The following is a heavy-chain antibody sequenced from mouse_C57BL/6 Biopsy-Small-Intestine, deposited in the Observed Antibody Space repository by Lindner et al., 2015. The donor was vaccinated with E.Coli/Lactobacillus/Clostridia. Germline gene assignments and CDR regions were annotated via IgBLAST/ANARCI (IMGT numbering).Heavy chain of an antibody. CDR1: GYTFTGYW. Sequence: VQLQESGADLMKPGASVKLSCKATGYTFTGYWIDWVKQRPGHGLEWIGEILPGSDGTNFNEKFKGKASFTAVTSSNTAYMQLSSLTTEDSAIYFCVRRPFDYWGQGTTLTVSS. V-gene: IGHV1-9*01. CDR2: ILPGSDGT. J-gene: IGHJ2*01. CDR3: VRRPFDY.